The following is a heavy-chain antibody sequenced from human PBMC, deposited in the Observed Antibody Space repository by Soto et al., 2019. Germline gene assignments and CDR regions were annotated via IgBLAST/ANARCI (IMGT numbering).Heavy chain of an antibody. V-gene: IGHV4-30-2*01. J-gene: IGHJ6*02. Sequence: SETLSLTCAVSGGSISSGGYSWSWIRQPPGKGLEWIGYIYHSGNTYYNPSLKSRVTISVDRSKSQFSLKLSSVTAADTAVYYCARSPDSSGYYPRWYYYGMDVWGQGTTVTVSS. D-gene: IGHD3-22*01. CDR2: IYHSGNT. CDR3: ARSPDSSGYYPRWYYYGMDV. CDR1: GGSISSGGYS.